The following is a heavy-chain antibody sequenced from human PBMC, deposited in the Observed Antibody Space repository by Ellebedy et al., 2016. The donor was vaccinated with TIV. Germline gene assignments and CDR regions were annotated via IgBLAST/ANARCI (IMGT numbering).Heavy chain of an antibody. D-gene: IGHD2-15*01. V-gene: IGHV4-4*02. CDR1: GGSISSSNW. Sequence: MPSETLSLTCAVSGGSISSSNWWSWVRQPPGKGLEWIGEIYHSGSTNYNPSLKSRVTISVDKSKNQFSLKLSSVTAADTAVYYCARDGEYCSGGSCYRAYNWFDPWGQGTLVTVSS. J-gene: IGHJ5*02. CDR2: IYHSGST. CDR3: ARDGEYCSGGSCYRAYNWFDP.